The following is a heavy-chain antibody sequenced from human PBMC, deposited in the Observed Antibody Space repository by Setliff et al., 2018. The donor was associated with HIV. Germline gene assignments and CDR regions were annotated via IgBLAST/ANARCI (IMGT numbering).Heavy chain of an antibody. J-gene: IGHJ1*01. V-gene: IGHV1-24*01. D-gene: IGHD3-22*01. CDR2: FDPEDGET. Sequence: ASVKVSCKVSGYTLTELSMHWVRQAPGKGLEWMGGFDPEDGETIYAQKFQGRVTMTEDTSTDTAYMELSSLTSEDTAMYYCATIRAYYYDSSGQEYFQHWGHGSLVTVPQ. CDR1: GYTLTELS. CDR3: ATIRAYYYDSSGQEYFQH.